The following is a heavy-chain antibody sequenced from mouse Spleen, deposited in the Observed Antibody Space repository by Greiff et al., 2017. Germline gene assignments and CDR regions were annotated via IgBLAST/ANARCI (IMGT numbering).Heavy chain of an antibody. CDR3: ARGKGYYYGSNYFDY. CDR1: GYTFTSYW. CDR2: IYPGSGST. D-gene: IGHD1-1*01. V-gene: IGHV1-55*01. Sequence: VQLQQPGAELVKPGASVKMSCKASGYTFTSYWITWVKQRPGQGLEWIGDIYPGSGSTNYNEKFKSKATLTVDTSSSTAYMQLSSLTSEDSAVYYCARGKGYYYGSNYFDYWGQGTTLTVSS. J-gene: IGHJ2*01.